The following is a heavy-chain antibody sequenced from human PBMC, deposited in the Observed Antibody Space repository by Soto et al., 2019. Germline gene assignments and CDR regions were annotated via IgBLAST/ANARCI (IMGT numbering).Heavy chain of an antibody. CDR1: GGSISSGDYY. V-gene: IGHV4-30-4*01. CDR3: ASYLGYGAREAY. Sequence: QVQLQESGPGLVKPSQTLSLTCTVSGGSISSGDYYWSWIRQPPGKGLEWIGYIYYSGSTYYNPSLKRRVTISVDTSKSRVSLKLSSVTAADPAVYYCASYLGYGAREAYWGQGTLVTVSS. CDR2: IYYSGST. J-gene: IGHJ4*02. D-gene: IGHD2-15*01.